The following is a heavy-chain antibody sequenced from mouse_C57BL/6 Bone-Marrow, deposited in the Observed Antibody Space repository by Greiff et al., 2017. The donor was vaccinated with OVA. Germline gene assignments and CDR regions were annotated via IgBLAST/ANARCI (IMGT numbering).Heavy chain of an antibody. CDR1: GYTFTSYG. V-gene: IGHV1-81*01. Sequence: QVQLKESGAELARPGASVKLSCKASGYTFTSYGISWVKQRTGQGLEWIGEIYPRSGNTYYNEKFKGKATLTADKSSSTAYMELRSLTSEDSAVYFCARSSAYYSNSMDYWGQGTSVTVSS. J-gene: IGHJ4*01. CDR2: IYPRSGNT. D-gene: IGHD2-5*01. CDR3: ARSSAYYSNSMDY.